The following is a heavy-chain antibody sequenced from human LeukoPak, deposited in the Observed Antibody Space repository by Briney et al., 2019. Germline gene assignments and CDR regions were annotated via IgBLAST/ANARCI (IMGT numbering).Heavy chain of an antibody. CDR3: ASIEVATFAFDI. Sequence: SETLSLTCAVYGVSFSGYYWSWIRQPPGKGLEWIGEINHSGSTNYKPSLKSRVTISVDTSKNQFSLKVSSVTAADTAVYYCASIEVATFAFDIWGQGTMVTVSS. V-gene: IGHV4-34*01. CDR1: GVSFSGYY. D-gene: IGHD5-12*01. J-gene: IGHJ3*02. CDR2: INHSGST.